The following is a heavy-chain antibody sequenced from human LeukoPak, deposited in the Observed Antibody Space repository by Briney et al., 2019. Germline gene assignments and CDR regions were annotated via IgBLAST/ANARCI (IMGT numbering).Heavy chain of an antibody. CDR3: ARDETPIDYFDY. CDR1: GYSISSGYY. V-gene: IGHV4-38-2*02. D-gene: IGHD1-26*01. J-gene: IGHJ4*02. CDR2: IYHSGST. Sequence: KPSETLSLTCTVSGYSISSGYYWGWIRQPPGKGLEWIGSIYHSGSTYYNPSLKSRVTISVDTSKNQFSLKLSSVTAADTAVYYCARDETPIDYFDYWGQGTLVTVSS.